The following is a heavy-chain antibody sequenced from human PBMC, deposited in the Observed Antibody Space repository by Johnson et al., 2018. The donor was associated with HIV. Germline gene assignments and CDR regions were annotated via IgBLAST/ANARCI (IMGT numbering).Heavy chain of an antibody. D-gene: IGHD3-22*01. Sequence: QVQLVESGGGVVQPGTSLRLSCAASGFTFSSYGMHWVRQAPGTGLEWVAFIRYDGSNKYYADSVKGRFTISRDHSKNTLYLQMNSLRAEDTAVYYCARDGTRYYYDSSGSRGTFDIWGQGTMVTVSS. CDR3: ARDGTRYYYDSSGSRGTFDI. V-gene: IGHV3-30*02. J-gene: IGHJ3*02. CDR2: IRYDGSNK. CDR1: GFTFSSYG.